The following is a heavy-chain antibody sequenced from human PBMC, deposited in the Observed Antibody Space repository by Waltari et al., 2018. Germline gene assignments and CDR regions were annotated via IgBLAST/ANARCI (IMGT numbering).Heavy chain of an antibody. Sequence: QLQLQESGPGLVKPSETMSLTCTVSGGSISSSSYYWGWIRQPPGKGLDWIGSIYYSGSTYYNPSLKSRVTISVDTSKNQFSLKLSSVTAADTAVYYCATAVTAARPYFGAFDIWGQGTMVTVSS. J-gene: IGHJ3*02. D-gene: IGHD6-6*01. V-gene: IGHV4-39*07. CDR1: GGSISSSSYY. CDR2: IYYSGST. CDR3: ATAVTAARPYFGAFDI.